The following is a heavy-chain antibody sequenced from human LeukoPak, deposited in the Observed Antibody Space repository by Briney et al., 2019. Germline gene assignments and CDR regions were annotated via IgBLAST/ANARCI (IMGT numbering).Heavy chain of an antibody. CDR3: ARGRGWGNWNLN. D-gene: IGHD1-1*01. CDR1: GYTFTSYD. V-gene: IGHV1-8*01. CDR2: MNPNSGNT. J-gene: IGHJ4*02. Sequence: ASVKVSCKASGYTFTSYDMNWVRHATGQGLELMVCMNPNSGNTGYAQKVQGRVTITRNTAISTAYMELSSLRSEDTALYYCARGRGWGNWNLNWCQGTLVTVSS.